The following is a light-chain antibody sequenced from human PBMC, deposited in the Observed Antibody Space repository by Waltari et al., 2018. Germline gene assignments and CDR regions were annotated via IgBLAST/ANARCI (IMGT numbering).Light chain of an antibody. J-gene: IGLJ2*01. CDR3: CSYVGGAKVT. Sequence: QSALTQPASVSGSPGQSITFSCTGTASDAGPYKLVSWYQHHPGTAPKLIFYDGDKRPSVVASRFSASTSGYTASLTISGLQSEDEADYYCCSYVGGAKVTFGGGTKVTVL. V-gene: IGLV2-23*01. CDR2: DGD. CDR1: ASDAGPYKL.